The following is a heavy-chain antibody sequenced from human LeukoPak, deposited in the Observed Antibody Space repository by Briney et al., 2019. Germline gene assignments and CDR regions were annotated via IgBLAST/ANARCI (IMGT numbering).Heavy chain of an antibody. Sequence: GGSLRLSCAASGFTFSSYGMNWVRQAPGKGLEWVSSISSSSGYIYYADSVKGRFTISRDNAKNSLYLQMNSLRAEDTAVYYCARGPLRNGMDVWGQGTTVTVSS. V-gene: IGHV3-21*04. CDR1: GFTFSSYG. J-gene: IGHJ6*02. CDR2: ISSSSGYI. CDR3: ARGPLRNGMDV.